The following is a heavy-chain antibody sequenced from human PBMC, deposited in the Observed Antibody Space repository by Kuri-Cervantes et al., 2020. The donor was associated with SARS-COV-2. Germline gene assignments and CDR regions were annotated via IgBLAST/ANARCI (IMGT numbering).Heavy chain of an antibody. J-gene: IGHJ3*02. D-gene: IGHD2-21*02. Sequence: WVRQAPGKGLEWVALLSCDESHIHADSVKGRFTISRDNSKNTLYLQMNSLRAEDTAVYYCAREDSYCGGDCSTGAFDIWGQGTMVTVSS. CDR2: LSCDESHI. CDR3: AREDSYCGGDCSTGAFDI. V-gene: IGHV3-30*04.